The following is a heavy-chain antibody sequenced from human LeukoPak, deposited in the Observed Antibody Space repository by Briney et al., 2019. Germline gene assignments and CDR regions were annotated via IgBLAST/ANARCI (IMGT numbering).Heavy chain of an antibody. CDR2: VSTYNGNT. CDR1: GYTFTSYS. V-gene: IGHV1-18*01. CDR3: VRDRTHIATAGNASLDY. D-gene: IGHD6-13*01. Sequence: ASVKVSCKSSGYTFTSYSVNWVRQAPGHGLEWMGWVSTYNGNTDYAQKLQDRVTMTTDTSTSTAYMELRTLRSDDTAVYYCVRDRTHIATAGNASLDYWGQGTLVTVSS. J-gene: IGHJ4*02.